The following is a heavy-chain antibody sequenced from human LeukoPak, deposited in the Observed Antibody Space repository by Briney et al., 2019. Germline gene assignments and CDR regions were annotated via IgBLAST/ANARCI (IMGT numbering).Heavy chain of an antibody. V-gene: IGHV1-69*01. CDR2: IIPIFGTA. J-gene: IGHJ6*04. Sequence: SVKVSCKASGGTFSSYAISWVRQAPGQGLEWMGGIIPIFGTANYAQKFQGRVTITADESTSTAYMELSSLRSEDTAVYYCARDGTAAAGPNGGMEVWGKGTTVTVSS. CDR3: ARDGTAAAGPNGGMEV. D-gene: IGHD6-13*01. CDR1: GGTFSSYA.